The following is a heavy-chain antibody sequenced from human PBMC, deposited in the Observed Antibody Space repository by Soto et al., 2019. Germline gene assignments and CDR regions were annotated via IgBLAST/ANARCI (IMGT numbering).Heavy chain of an antibody. D-gene: IGHD3-22*01. V-gene: IGHV1-8*01. CDR3: ARGRGYYDTVDY. Sequence: RASVKVSCKASGYSFTNYDINWVRQATGQGLEWMGWMNPNSGSTGHAPKFQGRVTMTRDTSISTAYMELSSLRSDDTAVYYCARGRGYYDTVDYWGPGTLVTVSS. J-gene: IGHJ4*02. CDR2: MNPNSGST. CDR1: GYSFTNYD.